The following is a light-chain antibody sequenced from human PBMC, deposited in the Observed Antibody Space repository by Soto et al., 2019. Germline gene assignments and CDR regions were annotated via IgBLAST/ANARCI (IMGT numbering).Light chain of an antibody. Sequence: EIVLTQSPGTLSLSPGERATLSCRASQSVTNNQLAWYQQKPGQAPRLLIYGASTRAIAIPDRISGSGSGTDFTLTISRLEPEDFAVYYCQQYGSSPYTFGQGTKLEIK. V-gene: IGKV3-20*01. J-gene: IGKJ2*01. CDR1: QSVTNNQ. CDR2: GAS. CDR3: QQYGSSPYT.